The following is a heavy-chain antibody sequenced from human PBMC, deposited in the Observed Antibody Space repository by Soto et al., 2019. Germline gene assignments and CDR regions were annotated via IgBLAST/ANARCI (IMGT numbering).Heavy chain of an antibody. CDR1: GFTFNNYA. J-gene: IGHJ2*01. CDR2: ISGSGGTT. CDR3: AKDGSGQWLVTSTSWYFDL. D-gene: IGHD5-12*01. V-gene: IGHV3-23*04. Sequence: EVQLVESGGGLVQPGGSLRLSCAASGFTFNNYAMSWVRQTPGKGLEWVSGISGSGGTTYYADSVEGRFTISRDNSKNTLYLEIVSLRVDDTAVFYCAKDGSGQWLVTSTSWYFDLWGRGTLVTVSS.